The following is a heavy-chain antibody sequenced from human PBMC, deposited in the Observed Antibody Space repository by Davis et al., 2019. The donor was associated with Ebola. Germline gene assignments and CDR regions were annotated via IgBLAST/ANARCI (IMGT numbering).Heavy chain of an antibody. J-gene: IGHJ3*02. CDR3: ARAYYYDSGAFDI. V-gene: IGHV4-34*01. Sequence: PSETLSLTCTVSGGSISSYYWNWIRQVPGKGLQWIGEINHRGRTDYNPSLKSRVTISVDTSKNQFSLKLSSVTAADTAVYYCARAYYYDSGAFDIWGQGTMVTVSS. CDR1: GGSISSYY. D-gene: IGHD3-22*01. CDR2: INHRGRT.